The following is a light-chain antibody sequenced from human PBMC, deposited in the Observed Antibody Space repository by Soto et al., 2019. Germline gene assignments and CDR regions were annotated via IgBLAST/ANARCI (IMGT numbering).Light chain of an antibody. CDR1: QSVSRS. CDR3: HQYNSWSPGT. CDR2: YAS. V-gene: IGKV3-15*01. Sequence: EIVLTQSPAILSVSPGERATLSCRASQSVSRSLAWYQQKPGQAPRLLISYASTRATGIPARLSGSGAGTEFSLTISSRQSDDFFLFYCHQYNSWSPGTFGQGTKVEIK. J-gene: IGKJ2*01.